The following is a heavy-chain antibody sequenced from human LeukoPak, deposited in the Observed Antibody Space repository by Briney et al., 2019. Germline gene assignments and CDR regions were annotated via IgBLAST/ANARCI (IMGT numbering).Heavy chain of an antibody. D-gene: IGHD6-19*01. J-gene: IGHJ3*02. Sequence: SETLSLTCTVSGGSISSYYWSWIRQPPGKGLEWIGYIYYSGSTNYNPSLKSRVTISVDTSKNQFSLKLSSVTAADTAVYYFARAPGIAVAGPDAFDIWGQGTMVTVSS. V-gene: IGHV4-59*01. CDR1: GGSISSYY. CDR3: ARAPGIAVAGPDAFDI. CDR2: IYYSGST.